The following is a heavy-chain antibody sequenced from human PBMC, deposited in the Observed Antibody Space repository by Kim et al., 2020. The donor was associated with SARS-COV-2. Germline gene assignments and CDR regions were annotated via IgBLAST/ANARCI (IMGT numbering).Heavy chain of an antibody. CDR3: AKDRREYDFWSASPGYDAFDI. Sequence: GGSLRLSCAASGFTFSSYAMSWVRQAPGKGLEWVSAISGSGGSTYYADSVKGRFTISRDNSKNTLYLQMNSLRAEDTAVYYCAKDRREYDFWSASPGYDAFDIWGQGTMVSVSS. V-gene: IGHV3-23*01. CDR1: GFTFSSYA. CDR2: ISGSGGST. J-gene: IGHJ3*02. D-gene: IGHD3-3*01.